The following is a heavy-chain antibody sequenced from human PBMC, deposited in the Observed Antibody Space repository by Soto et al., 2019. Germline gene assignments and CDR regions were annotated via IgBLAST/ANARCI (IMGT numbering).Heavy chain of an antibody. J-gene: IGHJ3*02. CDR3: ARDLLLDYDTSGYSDAFDI. CDR1: VYTFTSHY. V-gene: IGHV1-46*01. D-gene: IGHD3-22*01. CDR2: INPSGGST. Sequence: XSVKFSCKASVYTFTSHYMHWVRQAPGQGLEWMGIINPSGGSTRYAQKFQGRVTMTRDTSTSTVYMELSSLRSEDSAVYYCARDLLLDYDTSGYSDAFDIWGQGTMVTVSS.